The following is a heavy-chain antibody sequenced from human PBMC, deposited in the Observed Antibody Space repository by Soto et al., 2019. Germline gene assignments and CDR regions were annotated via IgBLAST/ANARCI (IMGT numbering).Heavy chain of an antibody. D-gene: IGHD2-8*01. J-gene: IGHJ6*03. CDR3: ARTSTNYYYYYYMDV. CDR1: GYTFTSYD. CDR2: MNPNSGNT. V-gene: IGHV1-8*01. Sequence: EASVKVSCKASGYTFTSYDINWVRQATGQGLEWMGWMNPNSGNTGYAQKFQGRVTMTRNTSISTAYMELSSLRSEDTAVYYCARTSTNYYYYYYMDVWGKGTTVTVSS.